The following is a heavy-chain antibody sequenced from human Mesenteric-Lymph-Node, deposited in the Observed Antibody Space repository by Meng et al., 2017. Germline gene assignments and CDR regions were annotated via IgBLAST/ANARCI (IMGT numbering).Heavy chain of an antibody. CDR2: IHHSGSA. D-gene: IGHD2-2*01. CDR3: ASFDHIPRRNYFDY. J-gene: IGHJ4*02. V-gene: IGHV4-59*04. Sequence: GPGLVNPSATLSLTCAVSGGSISTSYWVWIRQPPVKGLEWLGYIHHSGSAYYNPSLKSRVSISVDTSKNQFSLNLNSMTAADTAVYYCASFDHIPRRNYFDYWGQGTLVTVSS. CDR1: GGSISTSY.